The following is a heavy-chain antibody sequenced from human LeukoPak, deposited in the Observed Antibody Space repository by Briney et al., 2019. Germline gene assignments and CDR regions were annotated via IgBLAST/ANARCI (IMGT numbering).Heavy chain of an antibody. D-gene: IGHD4-17*01. V-gene: IGHV1-46*01. CDR2: INPSGGST. CDR3: ARDGATVTTQYYYYGMDV. J-gene: IGHJ6*02. Sequence: ASVKVSCKASGYTFTSYYMHWVRQAPGQGREWMGIINPSGGSTSYAQKFQGRVTMTRDTSTSTVYMELSSLRSEDTAVYYCARDGATVTTQYYYYGMDVWGQGTTVTVSS. CDR1: GYTFTSYY.